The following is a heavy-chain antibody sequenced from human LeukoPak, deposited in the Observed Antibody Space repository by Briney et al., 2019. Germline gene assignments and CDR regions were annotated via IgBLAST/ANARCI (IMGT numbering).Heavy chain of an antibody. CDR1: GFTFSSYS. CDR3: ARDKQLTYYYYYYYMDV. CDR2: ISSSSSTI. Sequence: GGSLRLSCAASGFTFSSYSMNWVRQAPGKGLEWVSYISSSSSTIYYADSVKGRFTISRDNAKNSLYLQMNSLRAEDTAAYYCARDKQLTYYYYYYYMDVWGKGTTVTVSS. D-gene: IGHD6-13*01. J-gene: IGHJ6*03. V-gene: IGHV3-48*01.